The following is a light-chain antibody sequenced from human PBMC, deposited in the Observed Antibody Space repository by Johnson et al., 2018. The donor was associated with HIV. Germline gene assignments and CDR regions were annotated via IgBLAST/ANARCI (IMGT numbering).Light chain of an antibody. CDR2: DNN. CDR3: GTWDSSLSASYV. V-gene: IGLV1-51*01. CDR1: SSNIGDNY. Sequence: QSVLTQPPSVSAAPGQKVTISCSGSSSNIGDNYVSWYQHLPGTAPKLLIYDNNKRPSGIPDRFSGSKSGTSATLGITGLQTGAEAEYYCGTWDSSLSASYVFGAGTKVTVL. J-gene: IGLJ1*01.